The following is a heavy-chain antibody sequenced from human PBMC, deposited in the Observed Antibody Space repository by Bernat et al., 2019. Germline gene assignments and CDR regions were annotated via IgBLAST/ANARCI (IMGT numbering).Heavy chain of an antibody. V-gene: IGHV3-7*03. CDR1: GFTFSSYW. J-gene: IGHJ4*02. CDR3: ARDVGGTVDY. Sequence: EVQLVESGGGLVQPGGSLRLSCAASGFTFSSYWIDWARQAPGKGLEWVANIKQDGSEKYYVDSVKGRFTISRDNTKNSLYLQMNSLRAEDTAVYYCARDVGGTVDYWGQGTLVTVSS. CDR2: IKQDGSEK. D-gene: IGHD6-19*01.